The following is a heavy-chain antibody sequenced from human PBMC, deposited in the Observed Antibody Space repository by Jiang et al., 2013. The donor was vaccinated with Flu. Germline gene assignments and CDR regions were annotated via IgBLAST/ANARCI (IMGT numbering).Heavy chain of an antibody. CDR2: MNPNSGNT. Sequence: SVKVSCKASGYTFTSYDINWVRQATGQGLEWMGWMNPNSGNTGYAQKFQGRVTMTRNTSISTAYMELSSLRSEDTAVYYCARGARASSGYYPDYWGQGTLVTVSS. CDR1: GYTFTSYD. CDR3: ARGARASSGYYPDY. D-gene: IGHD3-22*01. J-gene: IGHJ4*02. V-gene: IGHV1-8*01.